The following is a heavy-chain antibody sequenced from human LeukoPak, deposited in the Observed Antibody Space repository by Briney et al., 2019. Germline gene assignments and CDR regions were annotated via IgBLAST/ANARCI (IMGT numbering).Heavy chain of an antibody. CDR3: AVDIAAAGDFDH. CDR2: ISGSGGST. Sequence: PGGSLRLSCAASGFTFSSYAMSWVRQAPGKGLEWVSAISGSGGSTYYADSVKGRFTISRDNSKNTLYLQMNSLRAEDTAVYYCAVDIAAAGDFDHWGQGTLVTVSS. D-gene: IGHD6-13*01. J-gene: IGHJ4*02. CDR1: GFTFSSYA. V-gene: IGHV3-23*01.